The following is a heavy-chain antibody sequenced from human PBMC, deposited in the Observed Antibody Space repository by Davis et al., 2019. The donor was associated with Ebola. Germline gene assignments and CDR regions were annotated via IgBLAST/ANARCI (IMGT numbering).Heavy chain of an antibody. D-gene: IGHD2-8*01. CDR3: ARQERLYGWSDN. V-gene: IGHV5-51*01. CDR2: IDAGHSDR. CDR1: GYGIADSW. J-gene: IGHJ4*01. Sequence: PCKGSGYGIADSWIAWVRQTPGKGSEWMGTIDAGHSDRRYSPPFEGQVIISVDRSINTAYLQWRSLRASDTAIYYCARQERLYGWSDNWGHGTLVSVSS.